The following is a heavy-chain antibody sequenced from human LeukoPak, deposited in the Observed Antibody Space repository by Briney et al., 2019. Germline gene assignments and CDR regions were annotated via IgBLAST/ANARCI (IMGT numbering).Heavy chain of an antibody. D-gene: IGHD7-27*01. V-gene: IGHV4-39*01. Sequence: PSETLSLTCTVSGGSISSSSYYWGWIRQPPRKGLEWIGSIYYSGSTYYNPSLKSRVTISVDTSKNQFPLKLSSVTAADTAVYYCAGPWGIGNYWGQGTLVTVSS. J-gene: IGHJ4*02. CDR2: IYYSGST. CDR3: AGPWGIGNY. CDR1: GGSISSSSYY.